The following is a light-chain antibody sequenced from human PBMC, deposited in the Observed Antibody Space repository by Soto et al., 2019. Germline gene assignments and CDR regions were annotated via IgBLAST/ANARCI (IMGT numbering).Light chain of an antibody. CDR2: GAS. V-gene: IGKV1-39*01. J-gene: IGKJ1*01. CDR1: QNINRF. Sequence: DIQMTQSPSSLSASVGDRVSITCRAGQNINRFLVWYQQKPGKAPKLLIYGASTLQSGVPPRFSGSGSGTDFTLTISGLQREDFATYYCQQTYNSPQMFGQVTKVEIK. CDR3: QQTYNSPQM.